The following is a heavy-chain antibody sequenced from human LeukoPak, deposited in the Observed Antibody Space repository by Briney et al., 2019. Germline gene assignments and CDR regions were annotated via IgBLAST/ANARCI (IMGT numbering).Heavy chain of an antibody. V-gene: IGHV4-34*01. D-gene: IGHD3-3*01. CDR2: INRSGTT. Sequence: SETLSLTCAVHGGSFSGYSWHWIRQSPGKGLEWIGEINRSGTTNYNESLKSRVTMSVDTSKIQFSLRLNSVTAADTAVYYCARMPKHITILGVVAITPVWGQGTLVSVSS. J-gene: IGHJ4*02. CDR1: GGSFSGYS. CDR3: ARMPKHITILGVVAITPV.